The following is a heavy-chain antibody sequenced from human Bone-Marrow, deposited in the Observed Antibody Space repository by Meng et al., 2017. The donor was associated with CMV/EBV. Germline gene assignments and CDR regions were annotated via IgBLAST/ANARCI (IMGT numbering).Heavy chain of an antibody. J-gene: IGHJ6*02. D-gene: IGHD2-2*02. Sequence: ASVKVSCKASGYTFTGYYMHGVRQAPGQGLEWMGWINPNSGGTNYAQKFQGRVTMTRDTSISTAYMELSRLRSDDTAVYYCARDLKEDCSSTSCYRDYYYYGMDVWGQGTTVTVSS. CDR3: ARDLKEDCSSTSCYRDYYYYGMDV. CDR2: INPNSGGT. CDR1: GYTFTGYY. V-gene: IGHV1-2*02.